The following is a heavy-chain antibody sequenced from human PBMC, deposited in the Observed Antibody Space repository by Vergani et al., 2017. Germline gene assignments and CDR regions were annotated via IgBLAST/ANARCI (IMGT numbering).Heavy chain of an antibody. CDR2: IIPIFGTA. CDR3: ARGNPYYDILTGYLYDY. D-gene: IGHD3-9*01. CDR1: GGTFSSYA. V-gene: IGHV1-69*01. J-gene: IGHJ4*02. Sequence: QVQLVQSGAEVKKPGSSVKVSCKASGGTFSSYAISWVRQAPGQGLEWMGGIIPIFGTANYAQKFQGRVTITADESTSTAYMELSSLRSEDTAVYYCARGNPYYDILTGYLYDYWGQGTLVTVSS.